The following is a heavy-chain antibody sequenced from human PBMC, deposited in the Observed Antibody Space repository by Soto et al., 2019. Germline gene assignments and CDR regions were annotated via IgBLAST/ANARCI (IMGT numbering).Heavy chain of an antibody. V-gene: IGHV3-23*01. CDR1: GFTFSSYA. CDR2: ISGSGGNT. Sequence: PGGSLRLSCXASGFTFSSYAMSWVRQAPGKGLEWVSAISGSGGNTYYADSVKGRFTISRDNSKNTLYLQMNSLRAEDTAIYYCAKGTVTTSYYYYVMDVWGQGTTVTVSS. J-gene: IGHJ6*02. CDR3: AKGTVTTSYYYYVMDV. D-gene: IGHD4-17*01.